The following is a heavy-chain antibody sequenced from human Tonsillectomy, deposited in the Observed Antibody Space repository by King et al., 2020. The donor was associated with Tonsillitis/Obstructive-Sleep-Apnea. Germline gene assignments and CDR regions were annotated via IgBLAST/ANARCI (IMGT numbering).Heavy chain of an antibody. V-gene: IGHV1-18*01. CDR1: GYTFTTYG. Sequence: QLVQSGAEVKKPGASVKVSCKASGYTFTTYGISWVRQAPGQGLEWMGWISAYNGDTNHAQKLQGRVIMTTDTSTSTAYMEVRSLRSDDTAVYYCARDSMSHYYDSSDYYTFDYWGQGTLVTVSS. D-gene: IGHD3-22*01. J-gene: IGHJ4*02. CDR2: ISAYNGDT. CDR3: ARDSMSHYYDSSDYYTFDY.